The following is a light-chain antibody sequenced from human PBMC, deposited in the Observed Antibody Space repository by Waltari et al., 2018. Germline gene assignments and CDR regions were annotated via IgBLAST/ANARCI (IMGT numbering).Light chain of an antibody. J-gene: IGLJ3*02. CDR3: LLYLGSGIFV. CDR2: KAN. V-gene: IGLV8-61*01. Sequence: QTVVTQEPSLSVSPGGTVTLTCALSSGSLPTTSYASWYQQTPGQPPRTPVYKANSRSSGVPDRFSGSILGNRAALTITGAQAEDESDYYCLLYLGSGIFVFGGGTKLTVL. CDR1: SGSLPTTSY.